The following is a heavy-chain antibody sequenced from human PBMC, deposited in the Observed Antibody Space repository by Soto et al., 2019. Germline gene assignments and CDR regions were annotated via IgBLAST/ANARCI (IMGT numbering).Heavy chain of an antibody. CDR1: GGSIISYF. CDR3: ARLHSPYYDMDV. J-gene: IGHJ6*02. Sequence: QVQLQESGPGLVKPSETLSLTCTVSGGSIISYFWSWIRQPPGKGLEWIGYVYYSASTNYNPSLKSRVTISVDTSNNQFSLKLTSVTAADTAVYYCARLHSPYYDMDVWGQGTTVTVSS. V-gene: IGHV4-59*08. CDR2: VYYSAST.